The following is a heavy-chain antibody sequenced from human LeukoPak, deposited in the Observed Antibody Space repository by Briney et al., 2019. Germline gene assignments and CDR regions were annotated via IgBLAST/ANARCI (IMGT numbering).Heavy chain of an antibody. D-gene: IGHD3-9*01. CDR1: GYSFSGYC. CDR2: IKPNSGDT. J-gene: IGHJ5*02. V-gene: IGHV1-2*02. Sequence: ASVKVSCKTSGYSFSGYCMHWVRQAPGQGLEWMGWIKPNSGDTNYAQKFQGRVTMTTDTSISTGYMELSRLTSDDTAVYYCVRKYDILTGNDNWFDPWGQGTLVTVSS. CDR3: VRKYDILTGNDNWFDP.